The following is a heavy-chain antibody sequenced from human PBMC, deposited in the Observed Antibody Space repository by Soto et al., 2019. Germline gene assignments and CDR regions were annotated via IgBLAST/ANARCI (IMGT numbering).Heavy chain of an antibody. CDR2: ISASSTYI. J-gene: IGHJ4*02. V-gene: IGHV3-21*01. CDR1: GFLFSSYT. CDR3: ARGWLRDPWMY. Sequence: EVQLVESGGGLVKPGGSLRLSCAAYGFLFSSYTMNWVRQAPGKGLEWVSSISASSTYIYYADSLKGRFTISRDNAHNSLYLQVNSLRAEDTAVYYCARGWLRDPWMYWGQGTLVTVYS. D-gene: IGHD5-12*01.